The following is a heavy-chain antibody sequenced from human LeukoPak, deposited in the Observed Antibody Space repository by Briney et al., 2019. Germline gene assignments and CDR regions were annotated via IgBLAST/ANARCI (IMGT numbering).Heavy chain of an antibody. CDR1: ESTMRDHA. Sequence: GGSLRLSCAASESTMRDHAISWVRQAPGKGLESVSAISYGDDSTYYADSVNGRFTVFRDKFIDTLYLHMSSLRVEDTALYFCVRDGAQPGYYFDFWGQGSLVTVSS. J-gene: IGHJ4*02. CDR2: ISYGDDST. V-gene: IGHV3-23*01. D-gene: IGHD1-26*01. CDR3: VRDGAQPGYYFDF.